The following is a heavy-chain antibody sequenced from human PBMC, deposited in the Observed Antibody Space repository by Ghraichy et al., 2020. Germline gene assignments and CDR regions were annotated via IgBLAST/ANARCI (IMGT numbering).Heavy chain of an antibody. CDR2: IYYSGST. CDR1: GGSISSYY. Sequence: SETLSLTCTVSGGSISSYYWSWIRQPPGKGLEWIGYIYYSGSTNYNPSLKSRVTISVDTSKNQFSLKLSSVTAADTAVYYCARVSGYEYYYYYYMDVWGKGTTVTVS. V-gene: IGHV4-59*08. CDR3: ARVSGYEYYYYYYMDV. J-gene: IGHJ6*03. D-gene: IGHD5-12*01.